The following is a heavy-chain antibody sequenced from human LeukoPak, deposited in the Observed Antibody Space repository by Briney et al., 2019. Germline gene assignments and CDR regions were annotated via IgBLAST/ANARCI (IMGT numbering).Heavy chain of an antibody. CDR2: IYYSGST. V-gene: IGHV4-59*01. D-gene: IGHD3-3*01. J-gene: IGHJ3*02. CDR3: ARDRSSFGDYPDAFDI. Sequence: SETLSLTCTVSGGSISSYYWSWIRQPPGKGLEWSGYIYYSGSTNYNPSLKSRVTISVDTSKNQFSLKLSSVTAADTAVYYCARDRSSFGDYPDAFDIWGQGTMVTVSS. CDR1: GGSISSYY.